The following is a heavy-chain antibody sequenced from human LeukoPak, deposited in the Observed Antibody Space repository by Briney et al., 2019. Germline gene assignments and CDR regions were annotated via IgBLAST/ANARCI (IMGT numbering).Heavy chain of an antibody. CDR1: GFTFSNYW. CDR3: ARAWGDYDYYYYMDV. V-gene: IGHV3-74*01. CDR2: INDDGSAT. D-gene: IGHD3-16*01. Sequence: GGSLRLSCAASGFTFSNYWMHWVRQVPGKGLVWVSRINDDGSATFYADSVKGRFTISRDNAKNTLYLQMNSLRAEDTAVYYCARAWGDYDYYYYMDVWGKGTTVTVSS. J-gene: IGHJ6*03.